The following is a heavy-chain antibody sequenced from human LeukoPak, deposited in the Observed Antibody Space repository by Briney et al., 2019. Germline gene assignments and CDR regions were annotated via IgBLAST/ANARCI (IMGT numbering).Heavy chain of an antibody. CDR2: ISYDGSNK. V-gene: IGHV3-30*04. Sequence: GGSLRLSCAASGFTFSSYAMHWVRQAPGKGLAGVAVISYDGSNKYYADSVKGRFTISRDNSKNTLYLQMNSLRAEDTAVYYCARSMVVAATDLDFDYWGQGTLVTVSS. J-gene: IGHJ4*02. CDR3: ARSMVVAATDLDFDY. CDR1: GFTFSSYA. D-gene: IGHD2-15*01.